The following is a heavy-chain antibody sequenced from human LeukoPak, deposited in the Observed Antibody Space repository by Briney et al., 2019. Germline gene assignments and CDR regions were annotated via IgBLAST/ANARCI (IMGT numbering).Heavy chain of an antibody. Sequence: GGSLRLSCAASGFTFSNNAMTWVRQAPGKGLEWVSSISSSSSYIYYADSVKGRFTISRDNAKNSLYLQMNSLRAEDTALYYCARQADTAMLIWSFTDYWGQGTLVTVSS. J-gene: IGHJ4*02. V-gene: IGHV3-21*01. CDR1: GFTFSNNA. CDR3: ARQADTAMLIWSFTDY. D-gene: IGHD5-18*01. CDR2: ISSSSSYI.